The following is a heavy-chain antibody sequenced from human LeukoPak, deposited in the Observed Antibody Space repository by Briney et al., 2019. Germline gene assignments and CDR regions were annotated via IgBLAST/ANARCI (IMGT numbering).Heavy chain of an antibody. J-gene: IGHJ4*02. Sequence: GGSLRLSCAASGFTFSNAWMSWVRQAPGKGLEWVGRIKSKTDGGTTDYAAPAKGRFTISRDDSKNTLYLQMNSLKTEDTAVYYCTTRLLITFGGVIASTFDYWGQGTLVTVSS. CDR3: TTRLLITFGGVIASTFDY. CDR2: IKSKTDGGTT. V-gene: IGHV3-15*01. CDR1: GFTFSNAW. D-gene: IGHD3-16*02.